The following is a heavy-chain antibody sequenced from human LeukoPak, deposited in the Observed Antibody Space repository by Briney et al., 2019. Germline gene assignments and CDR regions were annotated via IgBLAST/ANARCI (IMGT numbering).Heavy chain of an antibody. Sequence: GGSLRLSCAVSGFTFSSHWMTWVRQAPGKGLEWVANIKKGGSEKYYADSVKGRFTIYRDDAKNSVYLQMNSLRAEDTAVYYCARGYSWSGYIYDYWGQGTLVTVSS. CDR1: GFTFSSHW. CDR3: ARGYSWSGYIYDY. CDR2: IKKGGSEK. J-gene: IGHJ4*02. D-gene: IGHD3-3*01. V-gene: IGHV3-7*01.